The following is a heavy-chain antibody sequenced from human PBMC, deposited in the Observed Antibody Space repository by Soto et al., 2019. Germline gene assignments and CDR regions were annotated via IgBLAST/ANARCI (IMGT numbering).Heavy chain of an antibody. CDR2: ILYTGNT. V-gene: IGHV4-59*01. Sequence: PSETLCLTCTVSGVSISTYYWSWIRQPPGKGLEWLGYILYTGNTNYNPSLKSRVTISVDTSTNQVSLELTSVTTADRAVYFCARAAFGSRSYSATPTYYAM. CDR3: ARAAFGSRSYSATPTYYAM. J-gene: IGHJ6*01. D-gene: IGHD3-10*01. CDR1: GVSISTYY.